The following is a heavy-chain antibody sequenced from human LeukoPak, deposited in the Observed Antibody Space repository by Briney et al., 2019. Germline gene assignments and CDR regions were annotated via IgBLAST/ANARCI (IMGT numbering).Heavy chain of an antibody. CDR3: EDDKRYAFDY. CDR1: GFSFTDYP. V-gene: IGHV3-48*02. D-gene: IGHD3-9*01. CDR2: IRTTAEGAKYA. Sequence: RGSLRLSCATSGFSFTDYPMNWLRQSPGKGLEWISNIRTTAEGAKYAYYADSVKGRVTISRDDGKNTLYLHMNSLRDDDTSVYYGEDDKRYAFDYWGQGILVTVSS. J-gene: IGHJ4*02.